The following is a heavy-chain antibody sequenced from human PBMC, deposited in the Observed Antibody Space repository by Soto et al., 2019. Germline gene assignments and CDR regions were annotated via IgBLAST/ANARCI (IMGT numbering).Heavy chain of an antibody. CDR3: AKSNYGGNSY. CDR2: SRNKVDSYTT. CDR1: GFTFSDHY. D-gene: IGHD4-17*01. V-gene: IGHV3-72*01. J-gene: IGHJ4*02. Sequence: GGSLRLSCAAAGFTFSDHYMDWVRPAPGKGLEWVGRSRNKVDSYTTEYAASVKGRFTVSRDDSKNSLYLQTNSLRAEDTAVYYCAKSNYGGNSYWGQGTLVTVSS.